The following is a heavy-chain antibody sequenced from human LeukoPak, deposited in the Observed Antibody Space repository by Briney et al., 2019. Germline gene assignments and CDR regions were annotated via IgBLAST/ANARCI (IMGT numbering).Heavy chain of an antibody. CDR1: RGSISTYY. Sequence: SETLSLTCTVSRGSISTYYWSWIRQAPDKGLEWIGTIYHSGNTHFNPSLRSRVTISVDTPKNQFSLKMNSVTAADSATYYCARDSGGGGLYETSGYYYFDYWGQGSLVTVSS. CDR3: ARDSGGGGLYETSGYYYFDY. V-gene: IGHV4-59*12. D-gene: IGHD3-22*01. J-gene: IGHJ4*02. CDR2: IYHSGNT.